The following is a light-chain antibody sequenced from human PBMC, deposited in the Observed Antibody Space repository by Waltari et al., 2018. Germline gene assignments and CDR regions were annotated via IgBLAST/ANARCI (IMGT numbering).Light chain of an antibody. V-gene: IGLV2-23*03. CDR1: SSDVGLYNL. CDR3: CSYAGSSTFVV. J-gene: IGLJ2*01. Sequence: QSALTQPASVSGSPGHSITTPCTGTSSDVGLYNLFSWYHQHPGKAPKLRIYEGRKRPSGVSNRFSGSKSGNTASLTISGLQAEDEADYYCCSYAGSSTFVVFGGGTKLTVL. CDR2: EGR.